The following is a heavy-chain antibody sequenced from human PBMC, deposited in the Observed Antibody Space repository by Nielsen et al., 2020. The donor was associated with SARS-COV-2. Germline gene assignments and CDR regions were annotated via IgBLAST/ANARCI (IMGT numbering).Heavy chain of an antibody. D-gene: IGHD1-1*01. CDR2: ISWNSGSI. CDR3: AKLGAGRDDAFDI. Sequence: GGSLRLSCAASGFTFDDYAMHWVRQAPGKGLEWVSGISWNSGSIGYADSVKGRFTISRDNAKNSLYLQMNSLRAEDTALYYCAKLGAGRDDAFDIWGQGTMVTVSS. CDR1: GFTFDDYA. V-gene: IGHV3-9*01. J-gene: IGHJ3*02.